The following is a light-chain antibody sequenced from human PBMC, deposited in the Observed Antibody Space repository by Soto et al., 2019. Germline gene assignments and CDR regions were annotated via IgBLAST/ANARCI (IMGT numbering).Light chain of an antibody. CDR3: QQYDDWLRLT. CDR2: GAS. V-gene: IGKV3D-15*01. J-gene: IGKJ4*01. Sequence: EIVMTHSPATLSVSPWERATLSSRASQSVNIYLAWYQQKPGQAPRLLIFGASSRATGIPARFSGSGSGTEFNLTISSLQSEDFAVYFCQQYDDWLRLTFGGGTKVDI. CDR1: QSVNIY.